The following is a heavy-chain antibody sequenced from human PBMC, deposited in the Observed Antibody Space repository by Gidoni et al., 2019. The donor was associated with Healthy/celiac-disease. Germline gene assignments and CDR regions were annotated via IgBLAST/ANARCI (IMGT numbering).Heavy chain of an antibody. CDR1: GFTFSSYD. D-gene: IGHD6-19*01. Sequence: EVQLVESGGGLVQPGGSLRLSCAASGFTFSSYDMPWVRQATGKGLEWVSAIGTAGDTYYPGSVKGRFTISRENAKNSLYLQMNSLRAGDTAVYYCARGEAGTSSGLYDYWGQGTLVTVSS. CDR3: ARGEAGTSSGLYDY. V-gene: IGHV3-13*01. J-gene: IGHJ4*02. CDR2: IGTAGDT.